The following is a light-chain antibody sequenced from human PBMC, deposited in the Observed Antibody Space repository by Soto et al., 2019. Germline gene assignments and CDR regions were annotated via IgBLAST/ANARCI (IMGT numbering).Light chain of an antibody. V-gene: IGKV3-20*01. J-gene: IGKJ4*01. CDR3: QQYVSSPIT. CDR1: QSISSTY. CDR2: GAS. Sequence: EGVLTQSPGTPSLSPGEGATLSCRASQSISSTYLAWDQQKPGQPPRLLIYGASSRATGIPARFSGSGSGTDFSHTISCLETDDFAEYYCQQYVSSPITFGGGTKVE.